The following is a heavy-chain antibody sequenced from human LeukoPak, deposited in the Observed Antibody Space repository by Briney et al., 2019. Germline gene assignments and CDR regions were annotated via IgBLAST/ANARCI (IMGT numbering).Heavy chain of an antibody. CDR1: DGSLINYY. D-gene: IGHD2-2*01. J-gene: IGHJ4*02. Sequence: PSETLSLTCGVYDGSLINYYCHWIRQAPGKGQEWIGEISHGGITKHNPSLKSRVTMSQDTSKRQFSLKMNSMTAADTGVYYCGIFMDVVPGSMSWGLGTLVTVSS. CDR3: GIFMDVVPGSMS. CDR2: ISHGGIT. V-gene: IGHV4-34*01.